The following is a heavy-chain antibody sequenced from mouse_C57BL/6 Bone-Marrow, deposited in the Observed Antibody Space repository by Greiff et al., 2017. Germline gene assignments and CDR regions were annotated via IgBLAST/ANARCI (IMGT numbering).Heavy chain of an antibody. J-gene: IGHJ1*03. CDR1: GYTFTSYG. Sequence: VQLQQSGAELARPGASVKLSCKASGYTFTSYGISWVKQRTGQGLEWIGEIYPRSGNTYYNEKFKGKATLTADKSSSTAYMELRSLTSEDSAVYFCARLRGSSYWYFDVWGTGTTVTASS. D-gene: IGHD1-1*01. CDR3: ARLRGSSYWYFDV. V-gene: IGHV1-81*01. CDR2: IYPRSGNT.